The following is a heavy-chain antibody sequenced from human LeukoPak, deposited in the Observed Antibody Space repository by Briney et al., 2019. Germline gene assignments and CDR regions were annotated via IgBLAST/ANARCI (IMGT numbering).Heavy chain of an antibody. J-gene: IGHJ4*02. Sequence: GGSLRLSCAASGFTFSSYGMHWVRQAPGKGLEWVAVISHDGSDKYYADSVKGRFTISRDNSKNTLYLQMNSLRGEDTAVYYCSRGYTYGDYWGQGTLVTVSS. CDR3: SRGYTYGDY. CDR2: ISHDGSDK. V-gene: IGHV3-30*03. CDR1: GFTFSSYG. D-gene: IGHD5-18*01.